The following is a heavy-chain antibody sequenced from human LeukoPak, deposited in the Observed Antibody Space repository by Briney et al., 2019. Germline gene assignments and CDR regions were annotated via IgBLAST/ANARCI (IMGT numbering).Heavy chain of an antibody. D-gene: IGHD3-10*01. CDR2: IWYDGSNK. CDR3: AKEDASRGVLYYYYYMDV. V-gene: IGHV3-33*06. CDR1: GFTFSSYG. J-gene: IGHJ6*03. Sequence: GGSLRLSCAASGFTFSSYGTHWVRQAPGKGLEWVAVIWYDGSNKYYADSVKGRFTISRDNSKNTLYLQMNSLRAEDTAVYYCAKEDASRGVLYYYYYMDVWGKGTTVTVSS.